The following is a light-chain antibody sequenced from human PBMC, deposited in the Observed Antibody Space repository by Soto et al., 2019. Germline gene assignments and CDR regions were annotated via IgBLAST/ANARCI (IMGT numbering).Light chain of an antibody. CDR1: QDISNY. J-gene: IGKJ4*01. CDR3: QQYDNLSLT. V-gene: IGKV1-33*01. Sequence: IQMTQSPSSLSASVGDRVTITCQASQDISNYLNWYQQKPGKAPKLLIYDASNLETGVPSRFSGSGSGTDFTFTISSLQAEDIATYYCQQYDNLSLTFGGGTKVEIK. CDR2: DAS.